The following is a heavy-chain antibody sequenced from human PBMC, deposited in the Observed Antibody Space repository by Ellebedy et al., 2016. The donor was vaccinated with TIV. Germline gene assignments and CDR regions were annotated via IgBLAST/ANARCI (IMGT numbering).Heavy chain of an antibody. J-gene: IGHJ4*02. V-gene: IGHV4-61*01. CDR2: VYYTGIT. CDR3: ARAHYWSGYAPYYLDF. CDR1: GGSVNSAIYR. Sequence: SETLSLXXTVSGGSVNSAIYRWSWIRQPPGKGLEWIGFVYYTGITNYNPSLKSRVTMPVDTSKNQFSLRLSSVTAADTAVYYCARAHYWSGYAPYYLDFWGRGALVTVSS. D-gene: IGHD3-3*02.